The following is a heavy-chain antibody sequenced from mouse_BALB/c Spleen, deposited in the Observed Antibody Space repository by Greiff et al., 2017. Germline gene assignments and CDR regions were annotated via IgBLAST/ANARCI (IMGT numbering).Heavy chain of an antibody. CDR3: ARGGADGYYDAMDY. CDR2: IYPGDGDT. V-gene: IGHV1-80*01. D-gene: IGHD2-3*01. CDR1: GYAFSSYW. J-gene: IGHJ4*01. Sequence: VQLQESGAELVRPGSSVKISCKASGYAFSSYWMNWVKQRPGQGLEWIGQIYPGDGDTNYNGKFKGKATLTADKSSSTAYMQLSSLTSEDSAVYFCARGGADGYYDAMDYWGQGTSVTVSS.